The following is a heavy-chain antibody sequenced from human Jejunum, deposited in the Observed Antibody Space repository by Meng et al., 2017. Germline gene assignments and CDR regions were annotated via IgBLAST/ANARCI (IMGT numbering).Heavy chain of an antibody. CDR2: IYCSGST. Sequence: SETLSLTCTVSGGSISSGSYYWNWIRQPAGKGLEWIGRIYCSGSTTYNPSLESRVTISVDTSNNQFSLKITSVTAADMAVYYWARERVTPTKGLDCWGQGTLVTVSS. J-gene: IGHJ4*02. CDR3: ARERVTPTKGLDC. CDR1: GGSISSGSYY. D-gene: IGHD1/OR15-1a*01. V-gene: IGHV4-61*02.